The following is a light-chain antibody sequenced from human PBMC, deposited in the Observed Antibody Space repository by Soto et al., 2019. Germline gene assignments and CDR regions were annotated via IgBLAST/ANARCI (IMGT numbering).Light chain of an antibody. CDR3: QQYESYPYT. CDR1: QDITNN. CDR2: AAY. J-gene: IGKJ2*01. V-gene: IGKV1-16*02. Sequence: DIQMTQSPPSLSAFVGARVTITCRASQDITNNLAWFQQKPGRVPKSLIYAAYSLHSGVPSKFSGSGSGTDFTLTISSLEPEDFATYSCQQYESYPYTFGEGTKVEIK.